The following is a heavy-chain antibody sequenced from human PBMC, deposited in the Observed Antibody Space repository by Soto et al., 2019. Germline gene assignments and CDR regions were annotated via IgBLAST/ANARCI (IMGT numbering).Heavy chain of an antibody. CDR1: GGSFSGYY. V-gene: IGHV4-34*01. Sequence: SETLSLTCAVYGGSFSGYYWSWIRQPPGKGLEWIGEINHSGSTYYNPSLKSRVTISVDTSNNQLSLKLSSVTAADTAVYYCARHYGYYSYYMDVWTKGTTVTVSS. CDR3: ARHYGYYSYYMDV. D-gene: IGHD3-16*01. CDR2: INHSGST. J-gene: IGHJ6*03.